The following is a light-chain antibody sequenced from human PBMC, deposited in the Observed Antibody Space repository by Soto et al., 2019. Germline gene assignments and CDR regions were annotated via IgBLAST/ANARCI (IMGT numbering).Light chain of an antibody. V-gene: IGKV1-5*01. CDR3: QQYNRYPCT. J-gene: IGKJ2*02. CDR1: QSISSW. Sequence: DIQMTQSPSTLSASVGDRVTITCRASQSISSWLAWYQQIPGKAPKLLIYDASSLESEVPSRFGGSGSGTEFTLTISSLEPDDFATYYCQQYNRYPCTFGQGSKLEIK. CDR2: DAS.